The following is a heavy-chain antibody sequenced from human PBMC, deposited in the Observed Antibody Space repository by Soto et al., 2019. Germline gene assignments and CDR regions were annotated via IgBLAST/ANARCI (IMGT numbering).Heavy chain of an antibody. CDR1: GFTLSGYA. V-gene: IGHV3-64*01. J-gene: IGHJ6*03. CDR2: ISSNGVGT. D-gene: IGHD6-6*01. CDR3: ARRARPDFYYMDV. Sequence: EVQLAESGGGLAQPGGSLRLSCAASGFTLSGYAMDWVRQAPGKGLEYVSGISSNGVGTYYANSVQGRFTISRDNSKNTVYRQMGSLRPEDMAVYYCARRARPDFYYMDVCGKGTTVAVSS.